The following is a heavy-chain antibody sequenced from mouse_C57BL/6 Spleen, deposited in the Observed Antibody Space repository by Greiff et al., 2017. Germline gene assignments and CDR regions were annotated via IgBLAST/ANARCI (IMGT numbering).Heavy chain of an antibody. CDR3: ARRGVTTPFDY. V-gene: IGHV5-6*02. CDR1: GFTFSSYG. D-gene: IGHD2-2*01. Sequence: DVKLVESGGDLVKPGGSLKLSCAASGFTFSSYGMSWVRQTPDKRLEWVATISSGGSYTYYPDSVKGRFTISRDNAKNTLYLQMSSLKSEDTAMYYCARRGVTTPFDYWGKGTTLTVSS. J-gene: IGHJ2*01. CDR2: ISSGGSYT.